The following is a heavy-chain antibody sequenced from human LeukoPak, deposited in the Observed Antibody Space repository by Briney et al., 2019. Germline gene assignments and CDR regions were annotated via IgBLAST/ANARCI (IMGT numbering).Heavy chain of an antibody. J-gene: IGHJ4*02. V-gene: IGHV3-15*01. CDR2: IRSKTSGGTT. CDR1: GFTFSDAW. CDR3: NTFNWNSPFDY. D-gene: IGHD1-20*01. Sequence: GGSLRLSCTAAGFTFSDAWVTWVRQAPGKGLELVGRIRSKTSGGTTDYAAPVNGRFTISRDDSKNTIFLQMNSLKTEDTAVYYCNTFNWNSPFDYWGQGTLVTVSS.